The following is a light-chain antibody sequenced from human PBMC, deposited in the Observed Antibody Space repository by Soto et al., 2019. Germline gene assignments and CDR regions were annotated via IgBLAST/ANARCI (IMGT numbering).Light chain of an antibody. CDR1: QNIHRF. Sequence: DIQMTQSPPSLSASVGDRVTISCRASQNIHRFLNWYQQKPGTAPKLLISAPSTLQSGVPSRFSGSVSGTDFTLTISSLQPEDFATYFCQQSFSMPITFGQGTRLEI. CDR2: APS. J-gene: IGKJ5*01. CDR3: QQSFSMPIT. V-gene: IGKV1-39*01.